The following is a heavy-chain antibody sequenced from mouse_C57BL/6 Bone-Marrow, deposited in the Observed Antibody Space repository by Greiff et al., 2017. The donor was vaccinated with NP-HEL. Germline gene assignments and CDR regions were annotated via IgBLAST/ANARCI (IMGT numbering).Heavy chain of an antibody. CDR3: AKLGYWYFDV. CDR1: GYTFTSYG. Sequence: QVQLQQSGAELARPGASVKLSCKASGYTFTSYGISWVKQRTGQGLEWIGEIYPRSGNTYYNEKFKGKATLTADKSSSTAYMELRSLTSEDSEVYFCAKLGYWYFDVWGTGTTVTVSS. V-gene: IGHV1-81*01. CDR2: IYPRSGNT. D-gene: IGHD4-1*01. J-gene: IGHJ1*03.